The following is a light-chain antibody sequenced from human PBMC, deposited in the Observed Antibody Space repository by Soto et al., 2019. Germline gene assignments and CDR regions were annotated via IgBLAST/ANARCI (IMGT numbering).Light chain of an antibody. J-gene: IGKJ5*01. CDR1: QNARSN. CDR2: GAS. Sequence: EIVLTQSPATLSVSPGERATLSCRASQNARSNLAWYQQKPGQAPRLLIYGASTRATGIPARFSGSGSGTEFTLTISSLQSQDFAVYYCQQYNNWPPITFGQGTRLEIK. V-gene: IGKV3D-15*01. CDR3: QQYNNWPPIT.